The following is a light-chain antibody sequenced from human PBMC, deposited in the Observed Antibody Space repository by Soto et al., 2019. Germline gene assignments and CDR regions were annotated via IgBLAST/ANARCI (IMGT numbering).Light chain of an antibody. J-gene: IGKJ3*01. V-gene: IGKV1-27*01. CDR3: QKYNSAPLT. CDR2: AAS. Sequence: DIQMTQSPSSLSASVGDRVTITCRASQGISNYLAWYQQKAGEVPKLLIFAASTLQSGVPSRFSGSGSGTAFTLTISSLQPADVATYYCQKYNSAPLTFGPGTKVDIK. CDR1: QGISNY.